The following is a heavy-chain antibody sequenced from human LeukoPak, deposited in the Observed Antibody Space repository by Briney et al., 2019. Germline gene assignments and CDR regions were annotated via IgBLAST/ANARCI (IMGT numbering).Heavy chain of an antibody. CDR3: ARDEGSRVDAFDM. D-gene: IGHD6-13*01. CDR1: GGSFGGYY. Sequence: PSETLSLTCAVYGGSFGGYYWSWIRQPPGKGLEWIGEINHSGSTNYNPSLKSRVTISVDTSKNQFSLKLSSVTAADTAVYYCARDEGSRVDAFDMWGQGTVVTVSS. CDR2: INHSGST. V-gene: IGHV4-34*01. J-gene: IGHJ3*02.